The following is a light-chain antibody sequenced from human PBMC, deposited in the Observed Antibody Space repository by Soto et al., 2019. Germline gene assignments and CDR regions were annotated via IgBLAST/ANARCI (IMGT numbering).Light chain of an antibody. CDR1: SSDIGAYNY. CDR3: SSYSSTSTLYV. J-gene: IGLJ1*01. CDR2: EVT. Sequence: QSALTQPASVSGSPGQSITISCIGTSSDIGAYNYVSWYQQHPGKVPKLMIYEVTYRPSGLSNRFSGSKSGNTASLTISGLQAEDEAEYFCSSYSSTSTLYVFGTGTKLTVL. V-gene: IGLV2-14*01.